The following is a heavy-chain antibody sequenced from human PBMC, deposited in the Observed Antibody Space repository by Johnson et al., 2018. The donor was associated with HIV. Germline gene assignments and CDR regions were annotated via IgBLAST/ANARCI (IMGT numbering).Heavy chain of an antibody. CDR3: AREGGGFREFGGFDI. V-gene: IGHV3-13*01. J-gene: IGHJ3*02. CDR2: IGTAGDT. CDR1: GFTFSSYD. D-gene: IGHD3-10*01. Sequence: VQLVESGGGLVQPGGSLRLSCAASGFTFSSYDMHWVRQATGKGLEWVSAIGTAGDTYYPGSVKGRFTISRENAKNSLYLQMNSLRAGDTAVYYCAREGGGFREFGGFDIWGQGTMVTVSS.